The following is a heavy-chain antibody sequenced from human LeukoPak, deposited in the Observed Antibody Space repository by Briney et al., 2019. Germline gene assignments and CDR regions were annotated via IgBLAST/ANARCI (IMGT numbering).Heavy chain of an antibody. V-gene: IGHV1-18*01. D-gene: IGHD6-13*01. J-gene: IGHJ4*02. CDR1: GYTFTSYG. Sequence: ASVKVSCKASGYTFTSYGIRWVRQAPGQGLEWMGWIGADNGNTNYAQKLQGRVTMTTDTSTSTAYMELRSLRSDDTAVYYCASAFQGSSSWDGFDYWGQGTLVTVSS. CDR2: IGADNGNT. CDR3: ASAFQGSSSWDGFDY.